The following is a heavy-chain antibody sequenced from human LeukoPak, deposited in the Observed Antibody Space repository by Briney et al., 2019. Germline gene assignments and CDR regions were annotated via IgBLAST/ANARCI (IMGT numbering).Heavy chain of an antibody. D-gene: IGHD3-10*01. CDR2: IYYSGST. CDR3: AGSYYYGSGLPAMDV. J-gene: IGHJ6*03. CDR1: GGSISSYY. V-gene: IGHV4-59*01. Sequence: RTSETLSLTCTVSGGSISSYYWSWIRQPPGKGLEWIGYIYYSGSTNYNPSLKSRVTISVDTSKNQFSLKLSSVTAADTAVYYCAGSYYYGSGLPAMDVWGKGTTVTISS.